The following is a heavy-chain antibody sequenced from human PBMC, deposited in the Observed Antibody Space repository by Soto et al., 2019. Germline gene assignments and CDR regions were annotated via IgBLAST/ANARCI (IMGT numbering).Heavy chain of an antibody. CDR1: GYTFTSYA. Sequence: ASVKVSCKASGYTFTSYAMHWVRQAPGQRLEWMGWINAGNGNTKYSQKFQGRVTITRDTSASTAYMELSSLRSEDTAVYYCATRGVSSGYYYDNDAFDIWGPGTMVTV. CDR3: ATRGVSSGYYYDNDAFDI. CDR2: INAGNGNT. J-gene: IGHJ3*02. V-gene: IGHV1-3*01. D-gene: IGHD3-22*01.